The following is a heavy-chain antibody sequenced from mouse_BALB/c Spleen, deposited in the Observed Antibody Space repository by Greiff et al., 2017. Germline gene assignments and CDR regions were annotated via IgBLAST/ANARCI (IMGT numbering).Heavy chain of an antibody. CDR1: GFTFSSYT. CDR2: ISSGGSYT. V-gene: IGHV5-6-4*01. Sequence: EVMLVESGGGLVKPGGSLKLSCAASGFTFSSYTMSWVRQTPEKRLEWVATISSGGSYTYYPDSVKGRFTISRDNAKNTLYLQMSSLKSEDTAMYYCTRDREGVFDYWGQGTTLTVSS. J-gene: IGHJ2*01. CDR3: TRDREGVFDY.